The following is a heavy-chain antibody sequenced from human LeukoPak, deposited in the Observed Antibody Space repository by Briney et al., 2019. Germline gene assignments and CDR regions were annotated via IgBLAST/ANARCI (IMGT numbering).Heavy chain of an antibody. V-gene: IGHV3-64*01. CDR2: ISSNGGST. D-gene: IGHD3-22*01. CDR3: ARRTYYYDSSGYEAPYYFDY. Sequence: PGGSLRLSCAASGFTFSSYAMPWGRQAPGKGLEYVSAISSNGGSTYYANSVKGRFTISRDNSKNTLYLQMGSLRAEDMAVYYCARRTYYYDSSGYEAPYYFDYWGQGTLVTVSS. CDR1: GFTFSSYA. J-gene: IGHJ4*02.